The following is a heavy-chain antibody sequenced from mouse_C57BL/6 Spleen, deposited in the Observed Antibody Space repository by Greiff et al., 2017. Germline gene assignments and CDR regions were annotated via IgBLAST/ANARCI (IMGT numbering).Heavy chain of an antibody. CDR2: INPGSGGT. D-gene: IGHD1-1*01. J-gene: IGHJ3*01. V-gene: IGHV1-54*01. CDR1: GCAFTNYL. Sequence: QVQLQQSGAELVRPGTSVKVSCKASGCAFTNYLIEWVKQRPGQGLEWIGVINPGSGGTNYNEKFRGKEPLTADKSSSTAYMQLSSLTSEDSAVYFCARPGLRSWFAYWGQGTLVTVSA. CDR3: ARPGLRSWFAY.